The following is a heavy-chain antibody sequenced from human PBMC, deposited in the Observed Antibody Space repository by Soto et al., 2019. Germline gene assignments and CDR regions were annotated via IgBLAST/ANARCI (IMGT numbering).Heavy chain of an antibody. V-gene: IGHV3-23*01. CDR2: ISGSGDST. J-gene: IGHJ4*02. D-gene: IGHD1-26*01. CDR1: GFTFSSYA. CDR3: ARRGSGSYYDY. Sequence: EVQLLESGGGLVQPGGSLRLSRAASGFTFSSYAMRWVRQAPGKGLEWVSAISGSGDSTYYADSVKGRFTTSRDNSKNTLYLQMNSLRAEDTAVYYCARRGSGSYYDYWGQGTLVTVSS.